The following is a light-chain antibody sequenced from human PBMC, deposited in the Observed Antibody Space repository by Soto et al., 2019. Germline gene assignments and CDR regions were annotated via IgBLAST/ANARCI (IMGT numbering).Light chain of an antibody. CDR2: EVS. CDR1: GSDVVAYNF. J-gene: IGLJ1*01. Sequence: QYVLIQRASVSRSPGQSITVSFSGTGSDVVAYNFVSWYQHHPDKAPKLMISEVSNRPSGVSDRFSGSKSGNTASLTISGLQAEYEADYFSPSLTNTSVVFATWPKAIVL. V-gene: IGLV2-14*01. CDR3: PSLTNTSVV.